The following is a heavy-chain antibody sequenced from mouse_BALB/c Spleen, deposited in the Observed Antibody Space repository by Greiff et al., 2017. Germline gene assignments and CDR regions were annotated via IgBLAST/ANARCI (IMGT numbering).Heavy chain of an antibody. D-gene: IGHD1-2*01. V-gene: IGHV1-4*01. CDR1: GYTFTSYT. Sequence: QVQLKESGAELARPGASVKMSCKASGYTFTSYTMHWVKQRPGQGLEWIGYINPSSGYTNYNQKFKDKATLTADKSSSTAYMQLSSLTSEDSAVYYCARGVRLGAMDYWGQGTSVTVSS. J-gene: IGHJ4*01. CDR3: ARGVRLGAMDY. CDR2: INPSSGYT.